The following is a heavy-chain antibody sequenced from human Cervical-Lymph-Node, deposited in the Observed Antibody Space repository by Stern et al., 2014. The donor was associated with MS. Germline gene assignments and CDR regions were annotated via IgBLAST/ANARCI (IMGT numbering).Heavy chain of an antibody. CDR3: AKSGGWSYGMDV. D-gene: IGHD6-19*01. CDR2: ISWNSGSI. CDR1: GFTFANYA. V-gene: IGHV3-9*01. J-gene: IGHJ6*02. Sequence: EVQLVESGGGLVQPGRSLRLSCAASGFTFANYAMHWVRQAPGKGLEWVSGISWNSGSIEYGDSVKGRFTISRDNAKNSLYLQMNSLRSEDTALYYCAKSGGWSYGMDVWGQGTTVTVSS.